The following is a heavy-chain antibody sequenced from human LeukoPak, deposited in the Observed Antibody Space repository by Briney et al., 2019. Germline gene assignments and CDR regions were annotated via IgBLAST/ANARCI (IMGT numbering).Heavy chain of an antibody. D-gene: IGHD3-22*01. CDR1: GGTFSSYV. CDR2: IIPIFGTA. J-gene: IGHJ3*02. Sequence: GASVKVSCKASGGTFSSYVISWVRQAPGQGLEWMGGIIPIFGTANYAQKFQGRVTITTDESTSTAYMELSSLRSEDTAVYYCASDSSGYSWHATADAFDIWGQGTMVTVSS. V-gene: IGHV1-69*05. CDR3: ASDSSGYSWHATADAFDI.